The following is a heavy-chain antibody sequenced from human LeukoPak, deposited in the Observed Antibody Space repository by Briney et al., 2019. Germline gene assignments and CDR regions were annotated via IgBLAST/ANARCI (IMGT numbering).Heavy chain of an antibody. J-gene: IGHJ6*02. CDR1: GGSISSYY. V-gene: IGHV4-4*07. D-gene: IGHD3-10*01. CDR2: IYTSGST. CDR3: ARGGSGSYYNTRPYYYYGMDV. Sequence: SETLSLTCTVSGGSISSYYWSWIRQPAGKGLEWIGRIYTSGSTNYNPSLKSRVTMSVDTSKNQFSLKLSSVTAADTAAYYCARGGSGSYYNTRPYYYYGMDVWGQGTTVTVSS.